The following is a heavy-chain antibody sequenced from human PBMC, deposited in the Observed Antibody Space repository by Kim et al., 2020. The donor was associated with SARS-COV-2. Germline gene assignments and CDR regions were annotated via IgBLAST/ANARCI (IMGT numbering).Heavy chain of an antibody. CDR3: VKGHRVLYS. CDR2: IRNKPNRYTT. CDR1: GFSFIDNY. D-gene: IGHD3-16*01. V-gene: IGHV3-72*01. Sequence: GGSLRLSCVASGFSFIDNYIDWVLQAPGKGLEWVGRIRNKPNRYTTEYAPSVKGRFTVSRDDSKHSLYLQMDSLKPEDTAMYYCVKGHRVLYSWGQGTLVPVSS. J-gene: IGHJ4*02.